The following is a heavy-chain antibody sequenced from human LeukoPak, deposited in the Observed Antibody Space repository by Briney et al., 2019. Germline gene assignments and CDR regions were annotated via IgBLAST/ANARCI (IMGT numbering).Heavy chain of an antibody. CDR3: ARGGGTGDPLTGYAFDI. Sequence: SETLSLTCTVSGGSISSYYWSWIRQPPGKGLEWIGYIYYSGSTNYNPSLKSRVTISVDTSKNQFSLKLSSVTAADTAVYYCARGGGTGDPLTGYAFDIWGQGTMVTVSS. D-gene: IGHD1-20*01. CDR2: IYYSGST. J-gene: IGHJ3*02. V-gene: IGHV4-59*12. CDR1: GGSISSYY.